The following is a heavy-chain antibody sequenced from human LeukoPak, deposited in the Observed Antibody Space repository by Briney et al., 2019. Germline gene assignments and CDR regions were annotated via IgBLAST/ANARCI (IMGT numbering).Heavy chain of an antibody. CDR1: GGSISSYY. V-gene: IGHV4-59*01. CDR2: IYYSGST. D-gene: IGHD2-15*01. Sequence: PSETLSLTCTVSGGSISSYYWSWIRQPPGKGLEWIGYIYYSGSTNYNPPLKSRVTISVDTSKNQFSLKLSSVTAADTAVYYCARTPGVGWYFDLWGRGTLVTVSS. J-gene: IGHJ2*01. CDR3: ARTPGVGWYFDL.